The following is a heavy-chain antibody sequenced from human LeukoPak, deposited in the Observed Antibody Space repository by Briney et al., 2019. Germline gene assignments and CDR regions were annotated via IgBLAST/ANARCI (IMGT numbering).Heavy chain of an antibody. J-gene: IGHJ4*02. CDR2: ISWNSGSI. CDR3: AKAGSGHDRKAFDY. CDR1: GFTFDDYA. V-gene: IGHV3-9*03. Sequence: PGGSLRLSCAASGFTFDDYAMHWVRQAPGKGLEWVSGISWNSGSIGYADSVKGRFTISRDNAKNSLYLQMNSLRAEDMALYYCAKAGSGHDRKAFDYWGQGTLVTVSS. D-gene: IGHD5-12*01.